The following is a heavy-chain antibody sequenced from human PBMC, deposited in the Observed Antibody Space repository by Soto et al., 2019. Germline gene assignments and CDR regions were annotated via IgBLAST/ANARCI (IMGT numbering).Heavy chain of an antibody. Sequence: SVKVSCKASGGTFSSYAISWVRQAPGQRLEWMGGIIPIFGTANYAQKFQGRVTITADKSTSTAYMELSSLRSEDTAVYYCARAYSSGSYYYYGMDVWGQGTTVTVSS. CDR2: IIPIFGTA. CDR1: GGTFSSYA. J-gene: IGHJ6*02. V-gene: IGHV1-69*06. CDR3: ARAYSSGSYYYYGMDV. D-gene: IGHD3-22*01.